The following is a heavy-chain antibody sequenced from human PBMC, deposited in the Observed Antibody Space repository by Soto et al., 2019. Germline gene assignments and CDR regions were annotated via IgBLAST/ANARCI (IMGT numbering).Heavy chain of an antibody. J-gene: IGHJ4*02. V-gene: IGHV3-73*02. CDR2: IRSKANSYAT. CDR3: TSPKNSSSYGDFEY. Sequence: EVQLVESGGGLVQPGGSLKLSCAASGFTFSGSAMHWVRQASGKGLEWVGRIRSKANSYATAYAASVKGRFTISRDDSKNTAYMQMNSLKTEDTAVYYCTSPKNSSSYGDFEYWGQGTLVTVSS. CDR1: GFTFSGSA. D-gene: IGHD6-13*01.